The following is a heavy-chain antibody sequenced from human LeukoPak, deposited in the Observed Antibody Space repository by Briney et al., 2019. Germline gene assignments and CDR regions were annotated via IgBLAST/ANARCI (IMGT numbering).Heavy chain of an antibody. D-gene: IGHD2-8*01. J-gene: IGHJ4*02. Sequence: GPLRLSCAASRFTVSSHYISRVRQAPGKGLEWVSYISSSSSTIYYADSVKGRFTISRDNAKNSLYLQMNSLRAEDTAVYYCARDWRGRLVSDYWGQGTLVTVSS. V-gene: IGHV3-48*04. CDR3: ARDWRGRLVSDY. CDR2: ISSSSSTI. CDR1: RFTVSSHY.